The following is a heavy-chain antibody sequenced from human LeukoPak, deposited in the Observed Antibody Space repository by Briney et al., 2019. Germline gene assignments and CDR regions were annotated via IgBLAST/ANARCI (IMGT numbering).Heavy chain of an antibody. J-gene: IGHJ4*02. CDR1: GFGFSTYG. D-gene: IGHD4-17*01. Sequence: GGSLRLSCAASGFGFSTYGMKWVRQAPGKGLEWVSYISGSGDTKYYADSLKGRITISRDNIKNSLYLQLSGLRAEDTAVYYCARDGYGDYNFDYWSQGTLVTVSS. CDR2: ISGSGDTK. CDR3: ARDGYGDYNFDY. V-gene: IGHV3-48*01.